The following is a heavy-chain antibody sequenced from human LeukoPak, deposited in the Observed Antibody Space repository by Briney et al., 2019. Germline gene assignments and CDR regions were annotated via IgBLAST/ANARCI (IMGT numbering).Heavy chain of an antibody. D-gene: IGHD5-18*01. CDR2: IIPIFGTA. CDR1: GGTFSSYA. CDR3: ARERGYSYGSDAFDI. Sequence: AASVKVSCKASGGTFSSYATSWVRQAPGQGLEWMGGIIPIFGTANYAQKFQGRVTITTDESTSTAYMELSSLRSEDTAVYYCARERGYSYGSDAFDIWGQGTMVTVSS. V-gene: IGHV1-69*05. J-gene: IGHJ3*02.